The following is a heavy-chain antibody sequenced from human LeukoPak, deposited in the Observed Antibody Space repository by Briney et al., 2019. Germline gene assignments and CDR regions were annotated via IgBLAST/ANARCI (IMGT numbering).Heavy chain of an antibody. Sequence: ASVKVSCKPSGYTFTGYYIHWVRQAPGQGLEWMGWINPNSGGTNHAQKFQGRVTMTRDTSISTAYMELSRLTSDDTAVYYCARGSTQLWSYFDYWGQGTLVTVSS. CDR1: GYTFTGYY. CDR3: ARGSTQLWSYFDY. CDR2: INPNSGGT. J-gene: IGHJ4*02. V-gene: IGHV1-2*02. D-gene: IGHD5-18*01.